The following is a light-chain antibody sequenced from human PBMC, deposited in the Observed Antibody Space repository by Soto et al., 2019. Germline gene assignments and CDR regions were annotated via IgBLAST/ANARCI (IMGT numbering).Light chain of an antibody. CDR1: GSDIGSNT. CDR3: AAWDDSLNAPV. CDR2: SNN. Sequence: QSVLTQPPSVSGTPGQGVTISCSGSGSDIGSNTVSWYQQVPGTAPKVLIYSNNQRPSGVPDRFSGSKSGTSASLTISGLESEDEADYYCAAWDDSLNAPVLGGWTKLTVL. V-gene: IGLV1-44*01. J-gene: IGLJ2*01.